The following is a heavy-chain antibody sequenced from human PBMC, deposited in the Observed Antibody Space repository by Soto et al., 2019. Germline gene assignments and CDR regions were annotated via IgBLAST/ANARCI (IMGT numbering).Heavy chain of an antibody. J-gene: IGHJ4*02. D-gene: IGHD4-4*01. CDR3: ARAKGIDFRPFDS. CDR1: GGSIGSFH. Sequence: PSETLSLTCIVSGGSIGSFHWSWIRQPPGRGLEWIGYISYLGNTKYNPSLRGRITLSVDTSKNQISLKLTSVTPADTAVYFCARAKGIDFRPFDSWGPGSLVTVSS. CDR2: ISYLGNT. V-gene: IGHV4-59*01.